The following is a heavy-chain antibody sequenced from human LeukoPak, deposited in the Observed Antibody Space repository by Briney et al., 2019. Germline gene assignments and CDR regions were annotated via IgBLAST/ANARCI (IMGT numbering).Heavy chain of an antibody. CDR3: AKDSAPLDY. Sequence: GGSLRLSCAASGFTFSSYARSWVRQAPGKGLEWVSAISGSGGSTYYADSVKGGFTLSRDNSKNTLYLQMNSLRAEDTAVYYCAKDSAPLDYWGQGTLVTVSS. CDR2: ISGSGGST. CDR1: GFTFSSYA. V-gene: IGHV3-23*01. J-gene: IGHJ4*02.